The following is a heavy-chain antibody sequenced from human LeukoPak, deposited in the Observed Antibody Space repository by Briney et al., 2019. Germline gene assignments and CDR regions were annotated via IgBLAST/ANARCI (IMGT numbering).Heavy chain of an antibody. CDR2: ISGSDRTT. CDR1: GFTFSRFA. V-gene: IGHV3-23*01. J-gene: IGHJ4*02. CDR3: AKDGNYLDSSGYLIPFDY. Sequence: GGSLRLSCEASGFTFSRFAMSWVRQAPGKGLEWVSSISGSDRTTYYADSVKGRFTISRDNSKNILYLQINSLRADDTALYYCAKDGNYLDSSGYLIPFDYWGLGTLVTVSS. D-gene: IGHD3-22*01.